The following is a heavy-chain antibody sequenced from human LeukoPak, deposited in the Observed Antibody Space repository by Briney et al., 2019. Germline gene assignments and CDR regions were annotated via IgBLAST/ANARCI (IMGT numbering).Heavy chain of an antibody. CDR1: GFTFSRVW. CDR2: IRSESDGGTA. V-gene: IGHV3-15*01. D-gene: IGHD6-19*01. CDR3: TTGGRAGAPVDS. J-gene: IGHJ4*02. Sequence: GGSLRLSCTASGFTFSRVWMSWARQAPGKGLEWVCRIRSESDGGTADYAASVKGRFSVSRDDSKNTVSLQMNSLKTEDTAVYYCTTGGRAGAPVDSWGQGTLVAVSS.